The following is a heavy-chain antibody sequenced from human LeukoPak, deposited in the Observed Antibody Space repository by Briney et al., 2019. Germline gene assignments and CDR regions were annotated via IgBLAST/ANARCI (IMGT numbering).Heavy chain of an antibody. J-gene: IGHJ4*02. CDR1: GFTFSAYA. CDR2: ISNNGGSS. V-gene: IGHV3-64D*09. D-gene: IGHD1-1*01. CDR3: VKITSVTGGDC. Sequence: GRCLRLSCSASGFTFSAYAMYWVRLAPGKGLEYVSGISNNGGSSFYADSVKGRFTISRDNSKNTLYLQMSSLRAEDTAVYYCVKITSVTGGDCWGQGTRLTVSS.